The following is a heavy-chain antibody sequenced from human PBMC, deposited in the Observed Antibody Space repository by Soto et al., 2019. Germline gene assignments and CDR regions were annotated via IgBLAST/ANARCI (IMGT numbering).Heavy chain of an antibody. D-gene: IGHD6-19*01. CDR3: ARLAEQWLLNYYYYGMDV. J-gene: IGHJ6*02. CDR2: IYPGDSDT. V-gene: IGHV5-51*01. CDR1: GYSFTSYW. Sequence: PGESLKISCKGSGYSFTSYWIGWVRQMPGKGLEWMGIIYPGDSDTRYSPSFQGQVTISADKSISTAYLQWSSLKASDTAMYYCARLAEQWLLNYYYYGMDVWGQGTTVTVSS.